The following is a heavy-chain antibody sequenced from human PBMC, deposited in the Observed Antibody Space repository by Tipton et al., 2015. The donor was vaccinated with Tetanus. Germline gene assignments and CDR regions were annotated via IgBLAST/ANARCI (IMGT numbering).Heavy chain of an antibody. D-gene: IGHD3-10*01. J-gene: IGHJ3*01. CDR3: SRGGLPRPGADAFDC. Sequence: SLRLSCAASGFIFSNNSMNWVRQAPGKGLDWVSHISGSGEIVHYADSVKGRFTISRDNSKNSLYLQMDSLRDEDSAVYYCSRGGLPRPGADAFDCWGQGAMVTVSS. CDR2: ISGSGEIV. CDR1: GFIFSNNS. V-gene: IGHV3-48*02.